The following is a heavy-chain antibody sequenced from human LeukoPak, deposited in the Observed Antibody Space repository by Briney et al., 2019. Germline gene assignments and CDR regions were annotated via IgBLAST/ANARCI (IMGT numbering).Heavy chain of an antibody. V-gene: IGHV3-23*01. D-gene: IGHD1-26*01. CDR2: ISGSGGST. J-gene: IGHJ4*02. CDR1: GFTFSSYA. CDR3: AKDRSGGSYLGY. Sequence: GGSLRLSCAASGFTFSSYAMNWVRQAPGKGLEWVSTISGSGGSTYYADSVKGRFTISRDYSKNTLYLQMNSLRAEDTAVYYCAKDRSGGSYLGYWGQGTLVTVSS.